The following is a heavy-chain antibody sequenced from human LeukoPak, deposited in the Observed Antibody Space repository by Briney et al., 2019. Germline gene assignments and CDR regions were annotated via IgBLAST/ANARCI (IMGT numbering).Heavy chain of an antibody. CDR2: IKQDGSEK. CDR3: ARALPGYSSGWPPFDY. V-gene: IGHV3-7*01. D-gene: IGHD6-19*01. J-gene: IGHJ4*02. Sequence: PGGSLRLSCAASGFTFSSYWMSWVRQAPGKGLEWVANIKQDGSEKYYVDSVKGRFTISRDNAKNSLYLQMNSLRAEDTAVYYCARALPGYSSGWPPFDYWGQGTLVTVSS. CDR1: GFTFSSYW.